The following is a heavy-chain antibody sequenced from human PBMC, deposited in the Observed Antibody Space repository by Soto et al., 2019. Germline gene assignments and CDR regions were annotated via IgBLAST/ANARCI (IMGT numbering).Heavy chain of an antibody. CDR1: GFTFTGSA. CDR3: TREYDFWNGGGRRNGFDT. CDR2: IRSKANDYAA. Sequence: VQLVESGGGLVQPGGSLKLSCAASGFTFTGSALHWVRQASGKGLEWVGRIRSKANDYAAEYAASVQGRFTISRDESKNTAYLRMNSLRTDDTAVYYCTREYDFWNGGGRRNGFDTWGQGTLVTVSS. D-gene: IGHD3-3*01. V-gene: IGHV3-73*02. J-gene: IGHJ5*02.